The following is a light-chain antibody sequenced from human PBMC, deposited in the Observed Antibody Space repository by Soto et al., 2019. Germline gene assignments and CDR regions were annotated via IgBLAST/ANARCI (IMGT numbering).Light chain of an antibody. CDR2: DDN. Sequence: QSVMTQPPSVSAAPGQKVTISCYGSSSNIGGNSVSWYQQLPGTAPKLLIYDDNKRPSGIPDRFSGSKSGTSATLGITGFQTGDAADYYCASWDSSLSAHVFGTGTKLTVL. CDR1: SSNIGGNS. V-gene: IGLV1-51*01. CDR3: ASWDSSLSAHV. J-gene: IGLJ1*01.